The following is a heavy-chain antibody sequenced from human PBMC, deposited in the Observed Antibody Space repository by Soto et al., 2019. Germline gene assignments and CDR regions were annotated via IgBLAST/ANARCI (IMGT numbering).Heavy chain of an antibody. CDR2: INHSGST. CDR3: ARAEVVVAASYY. J-gene: IGHJ4*02. V-gene: IGHV4-34*01. Sequence: SETLSLTCAVYGGSFSGYYWSWIRQPPGKGLEWIGEINHSGSTNYNPSLKSRVTISVDTSKNQFSLKLSSVTAADTAVYYCARAEVVVAASYYWGQGTLVTVSS. D-gene: IGHD2-15*01. CDR1: GGSFSGYY.